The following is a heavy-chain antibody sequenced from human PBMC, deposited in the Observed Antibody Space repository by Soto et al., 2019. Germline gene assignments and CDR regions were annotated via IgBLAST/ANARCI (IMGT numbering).Heavy chain of an antibody. Sequence: QVQLVQSGAEVKKPGASVKVSCKASGYTFTSYGISWVRQAPGQGLEWMGWISAYSGNTNYAQKLQGRVTMTTDTSTSTADMELRSLRSDDTAVYYCARLKYASHRAEGLFDPWGQGTLVTVSS. CDR2: ISAYSGNT. D-gene: IGHD2-2*01. CDR1: GYTFTSYG. CDR3: ARLKYASHRAEGLFDP. J-gene: IGHJ5*02. V-gene: IGHV1-18*01.